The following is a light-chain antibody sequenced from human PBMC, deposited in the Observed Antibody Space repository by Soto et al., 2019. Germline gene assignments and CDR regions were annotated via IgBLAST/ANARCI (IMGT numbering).Light chain of an antibody. J-gene: IGLJ1*01. CDR1: SSDVGGYDY. CDR2: EVS. CDR3: SSYSISTAYL. Sequence: QSPLTQPASVSGSPGQSITISRTGTSSDVGGYDYVSWYQLHPGKAPKLMVFEVSNRPSGVSYRFSGSKSGNTASLTISGLQAEDEADYFCSSYSISTAYLFGTGTRSPS. V-gene: IGLV2-14*01.